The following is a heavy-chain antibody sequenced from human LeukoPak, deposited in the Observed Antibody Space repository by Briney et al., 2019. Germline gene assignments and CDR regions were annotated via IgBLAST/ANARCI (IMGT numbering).Heavy chain of an antibody. CDR1: GLTFTRYA. J-gene: IGHJ4*02. Sequence: GGSLRPSCAASGLTFTRYAMSWVRQAPGKGLEWVSAISGSGDSTYYADSVKGRFTISRDNSKNTLYLQMNSVRAEDTAVYYCAKVTGKPVDTAMVKKWGQGTLVTVSS. CDR2: ISGSGDST. V-gene: IGHV3-23*01. D-gene: IGHD5-18*01. CDR3: AKVTGKPVDTAMVKK.